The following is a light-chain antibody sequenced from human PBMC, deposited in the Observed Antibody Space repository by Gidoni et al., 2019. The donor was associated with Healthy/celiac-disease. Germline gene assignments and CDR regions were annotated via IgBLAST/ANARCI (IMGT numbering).Light chain of an antibody. J-gene: IGKJ1*01. CDR3: QQYYSTPWT. V-gene: IGKV4-1*01. Sequence: DIVMTQSPDSLAVSLGERATINCKSSQSVLYSSNNKNYLSWYQQKPGQPPKLLIYWASTRESGVPYRFSGSGSWTDFTLTISSLQAEDVAVYYCQQYYSTPWTFGQXTKAEIK. CDR2: WAS. CDR1: QSVLYSSNNKNY.